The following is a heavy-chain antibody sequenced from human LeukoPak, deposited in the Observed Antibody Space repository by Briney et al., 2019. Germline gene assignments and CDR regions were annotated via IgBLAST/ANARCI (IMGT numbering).Heavy chain of an antibody. CDR1: GFTFSNYG. Sequence: GGSLRLSCAASGFTFSNYGMQWVRQAPGKGLEWVSAISGSGVTTHYAGSVKGRFSISRGNSKNTLYLQMNSLRAEDTALYYCAKKVVVGATSPYSDFQDWGQGTLVTVSS. J-gene: IGHJ1*01. V-gene: IGHV3-23*01. CDR3: AKKVVVGATSPYSDFQD. D-gene: IGHD1-26*01. CDR2: ISGSGVTT.